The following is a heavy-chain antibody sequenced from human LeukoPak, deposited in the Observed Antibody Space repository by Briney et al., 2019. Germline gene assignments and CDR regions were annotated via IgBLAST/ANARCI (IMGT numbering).Heavy chain of an antibody. D-gene: IGHD3-22*01. CDR1: GGSFSGYY. V-gene: IGHV4-34*01. Sequence: SETLSLTCAVYGGSFSGYYWSWIRQPPGKGLEWIGEINRSGSTNYNPSLKSRVTISVDTSENQFSLKLSSVTAADTAVYYCARGIVTRRQSYYYYMDVWGKGTTVTVSS. J-gene: IGHJ6*03. CDR2: INRSGST. CDR3: ARGIVTRRQSYYYYMDV.